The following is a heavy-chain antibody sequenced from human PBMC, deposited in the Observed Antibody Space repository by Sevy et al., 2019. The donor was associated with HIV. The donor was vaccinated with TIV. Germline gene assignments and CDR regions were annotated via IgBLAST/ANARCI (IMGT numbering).Heavy chain of an antibody. CDR3: AKDLISVAGFYAFDM. J-gene: IGHJ3*02. D-gene: IGHD6-19*01. Sequence: GGSLRLSCAASGFNFNEYAMHWVRQAPGKGLEWVSGITWNSDSVVYADSVKGRFTISRDKAKNSLYLQMNSLRPEDTAFYYCAKDLISVAGFYAFDMWGQGTVVTVSS. V-gene: IGHV3-9*01. CDR1: GFNFNEYA. CDR2: ITWNSDSV.